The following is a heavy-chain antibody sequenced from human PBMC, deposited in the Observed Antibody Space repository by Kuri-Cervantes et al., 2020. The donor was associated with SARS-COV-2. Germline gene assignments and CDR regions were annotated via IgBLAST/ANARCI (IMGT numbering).Heavy chain of an antibody. V-gene: IGHV3-21*01. J-gene: IGHJ3*02. D-gene: IGHD1-26*01. CDR3: AREGELRAFDI. CDR1: GFTFSSYS. Sequence: GESLKISCAASGFTFSSYSVNWVRQAPGKGLEWVSSISSSSSYIYYADSVKGRFTISRDNAKNSLYLQMNSLRAEDTAVYYCAREGELRAFDIWGQGTMVTVSS. CDR2: ISSSSSYI.